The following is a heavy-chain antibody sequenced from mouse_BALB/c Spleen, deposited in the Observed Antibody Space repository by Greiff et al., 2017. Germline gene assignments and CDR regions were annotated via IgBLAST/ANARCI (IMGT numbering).Heavy chain of an antibody. Sequence: VKLMESGPGLVAPSQSLSITCTVSGFSLTSYGVHWVRQPPGKGLEWLGVIWAGGSTNYNSALMSRLSISKDNSKSQVFLKMNSLQTDDTAMYYCARDRYYGSSYDYAMDYWGQGTSVTVSS. J-gene: IGHJ4*01. CDR1: GFSLTSYG. V-gene: IGHV2-9*02. D-gene: IGHD1-1*01. CDR2: IWAGGST. CDR3: ARDRYYGSSYDYAMDY.